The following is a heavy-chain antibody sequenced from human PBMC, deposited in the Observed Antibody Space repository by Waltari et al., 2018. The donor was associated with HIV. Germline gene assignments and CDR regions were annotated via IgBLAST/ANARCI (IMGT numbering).Heavy chain of an antibody. CDR2: IWYDGIKK. V-gene: IGHV3-33*01. CDR3: ARKYSSSWGAPFDY. D-gene: IGHD6-13*01. CDR1: GLTLSGHG. J-gene: IGHJ4*02. Sequence: QVQLVESGGGVVQLGRSLRLSRARFGLTLSGHGMHWVRQAPGQGLEWGTVIWYDGIKKYYADSVKGRFTISRDNSKNTLYLQMNSLRIEDTAVYYCARKYSSSWGAPFDYWGQGTLVTVSS.